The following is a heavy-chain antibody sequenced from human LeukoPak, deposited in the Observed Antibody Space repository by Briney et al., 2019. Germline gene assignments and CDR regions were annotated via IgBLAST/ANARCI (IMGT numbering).Heavy chain of an antibody. CDR1: GGSIRSYY. J-gene: IGHJ4*02. Sequence: PSETLSLTCTVSGGSIRSYYWSWIRQPPGKGLEWIGYIYYSGSTNYNPSLKSRVSISVDTSKNQFSLKLSSVTAADTAVYYCARTGSTVTMLYPFDHWGQGTLFTVSS. D-gene: IGHD4-17*01. CDR3: ARTGSTVTMLYPFDH. CDR2: IYYSGST. V-gene: IGHV4-59*01.